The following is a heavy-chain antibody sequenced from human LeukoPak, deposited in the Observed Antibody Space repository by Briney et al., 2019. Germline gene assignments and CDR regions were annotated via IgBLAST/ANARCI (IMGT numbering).Heavy chain of an antibody. D-gene: IGHD6-19*01. V-gene: IGHV1-3*01. CDR2: INAGNGNT. CDR3: ARDRGLRGGYSSGWPYYFDY. CDR1: GYTFTSYA. J-gene: IGHJ4*02. Sequence: ASVKVSCKASGYTFTSYAMHWVRQAPGQRLEWMGWINAGNGNTKYSQKFQGRVTITRDTSASTAYMELSSLRSEDTAVYYCARDRGLRGGYSSGWPYYFDYWGQGTLVTVSS.